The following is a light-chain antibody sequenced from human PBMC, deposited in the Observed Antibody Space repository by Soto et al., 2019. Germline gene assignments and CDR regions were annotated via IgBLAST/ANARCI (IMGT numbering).Light chain of an antibody. CDR2: GAS. CDR1: QSVSNNY. V-gene: IGKV3-20*01. CDR3: QQYGTSPAT. J-gene: IGKJ1*01. Sequence: EIVLTQSPGTLSLSPGERATLSCRASQSVSNNYLAWYHQKPGQAPRLLIYGASSRAAGIPDRFSGRGSGRDFTLTISGLDPEDFAVYYCQQYGTSPATFGQGTKVEMK.